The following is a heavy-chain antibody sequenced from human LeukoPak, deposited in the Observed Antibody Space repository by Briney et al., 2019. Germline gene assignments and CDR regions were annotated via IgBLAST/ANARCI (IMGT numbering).Heavy chain of an antibody. CDR1: GGSISSHY. CDR3: ARVLWSYDILTGYEGMLYYYYMDV. CDR2: IYYSGST. Sequence: SETLSLTCTVSGGSISSHYWSWIRQPPGRGLEWIGYIYYSGSTNYNPSLKSRVTISVDTSKNQFSLKLSSVTAADTAVYYCARVLWSYDILTGYEGMLYYYYMDVWGKGTTVTVSS. V-gene: IGHV4-59*11. D-gene: IGHD3-9*01. J-gene: IGHJ6*03.